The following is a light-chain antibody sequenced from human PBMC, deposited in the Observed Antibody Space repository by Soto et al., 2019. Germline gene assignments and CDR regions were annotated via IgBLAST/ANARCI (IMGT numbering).Light chain of an antibody. V-gene: IGLV2-11*01. CDR1: SSDVGGYNY. Sequence: QSALTQPRSVSGSSGQSVTISCTGTSSDVGGYNYVSWYQQYPGKAPKLMISDVSKRPSGVPDRFSGSKSDNTASLTISGLQAEDEADYYCCSYAGSYTWVFGGGTKLTVL. CDR3: CSYAGSYTWV. CDR2: DVS. J-gene: IGLJ3*02.